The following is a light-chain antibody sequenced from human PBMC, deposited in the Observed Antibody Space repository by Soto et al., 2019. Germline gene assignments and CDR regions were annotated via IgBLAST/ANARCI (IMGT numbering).Light chain of an antibody. CDR3: QQYNKWPRT. V-gene: IGKV3-15*01. Sequence: EIVMTQSPATLSVSPGGRATLSCRASRDVSRSFLAWYQQKPGLPPRLLIYDASTRATGIPARFSGSVSGTDFTLTISSLQSQDFAVYYCQQYNKWPRTFGQGTKVEI. CDR2: DAS. J-gene: IGKJ1*01. CDR1: RDVSRSF.